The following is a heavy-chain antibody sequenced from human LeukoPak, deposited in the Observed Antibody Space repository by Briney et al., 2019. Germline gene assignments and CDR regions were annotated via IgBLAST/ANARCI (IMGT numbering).Heavy chain of an antibody. Sequence: GESLKISCKGSGYTFTTYWIGWVRQMPGKGLEWMGIIYPGDSETRYSPSFQGQVTISADKSISTAYLQWSSLKASGTAMYYCARGGHSYSLDYWGQGNPGHRLL. CDR1: GYTFTTYW. CDR2: IYPGDSET. J-gene: IGHJ4*02. D-gene: IGHD5-18*01. CDR3: ARGGHSYSLDY. V-gene: IGHV5-51*01.